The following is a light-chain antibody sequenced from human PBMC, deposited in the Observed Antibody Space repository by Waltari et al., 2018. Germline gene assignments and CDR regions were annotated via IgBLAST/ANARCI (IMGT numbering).Light chain of an antibody. J-gene: IGKJ3*01. CDR1: QTISSTY. CDR3: QLYGSSPLFT. V-gene: IGKV3-20*01. CDR2: SAS. Sequence: DIVLTQSPDTLSLSPGETATLSCRASQTISSTYLAWYQQKPAQAPRLLIHSASRRATAIPDRFSGSGSGTDFTLTVSRLEPDDFAVYYCQLYGSSPLFTFGPGTKVEIK.